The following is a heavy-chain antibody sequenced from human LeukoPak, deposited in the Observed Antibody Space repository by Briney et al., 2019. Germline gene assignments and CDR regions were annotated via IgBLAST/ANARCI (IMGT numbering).Heavy chain of an antibody. Sequence: SETLSLTCTVSGYSISNDYSWGWVRQPPGKGLEWIGFMFPSGSSYYNPSLKSRVTISVDTSKSQFSLRLNSVTAADTAVYYCARGPYYYDSSGYLDYWGQGTLVTVSS. CDR3: ARGPYYYDSSGYLDY. V-gene: IGHV4-38-2*02. J-gene: IGHJ4*02. CDR2: MFPSGSS. D-gene: IGHD3-22*01. CDR1: GYSISNDYS.